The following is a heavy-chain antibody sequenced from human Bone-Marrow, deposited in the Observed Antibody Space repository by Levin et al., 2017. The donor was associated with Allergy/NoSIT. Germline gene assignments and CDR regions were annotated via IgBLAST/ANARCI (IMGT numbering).Heavy chain of an antibody. CDR3: SSTDEYGRSDF. D-gene: IGHD3-10*01. V-gene: IGHV4-59*01. J-gene: IGHJ4*02. CDR1: FVSLSNFF. Sequence: SAPLSLPFFFSFVSLSNFFLIFIRYSPYPLLSFLGSLSFRAPPTSNPSLKSRVTISADTSKNQFSLRLTSVTAAAPAVYYCSSTDEYGRSDFWGQGTLVIVSS. CDR2: LSFRAPP.